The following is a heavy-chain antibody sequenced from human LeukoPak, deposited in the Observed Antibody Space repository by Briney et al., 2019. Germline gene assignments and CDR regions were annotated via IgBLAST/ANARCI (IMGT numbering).Heavy chain of an antibody. CDR2: INPNSGGT. J-gene: IGHJ3*02. CDR3: ARDPVYYDSSGYNDAFDI. Sequence: ASVKVSCKASGYTFTGYYMHWVRQAPGQGLEWIGRINPNSGGTNYAQKFQGRVTMTRDTSISTAHMELSRLRSDDTAVYYGARDPVYYDSSGYNDAFDIWGQGTMVTVSS. V-gene: IGHV1-2*06. D-gene: IGHD3-22*01. CDR1: GYTFTGYY.